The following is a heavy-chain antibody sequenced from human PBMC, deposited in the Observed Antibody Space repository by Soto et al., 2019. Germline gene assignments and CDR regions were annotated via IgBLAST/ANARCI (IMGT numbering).Heavy chain of an antibody. CDR2: IYYSGST. CDR3: TRDQEGLGSYGAFDY. CDR1: GGSISSGYYY. V-gene: IGHV4-31*03. D-gene: IGHD3-10*01. Sequence: SETLSLTCTVSGGSISSGYYYWSWIRQHPGKGLEWIGYIYYSGSTYYNPSLKSRVSISGDTSKNQFSLKLSSVTAADTAVYYCTRDQEGLGSYGAFDYWGQGALVTVSS. J-gene: IGHJ4*02.